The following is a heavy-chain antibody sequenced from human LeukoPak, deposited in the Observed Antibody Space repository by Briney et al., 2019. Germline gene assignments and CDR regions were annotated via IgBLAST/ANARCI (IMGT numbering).Heavy chain of an antibody. J-gene: IGHJ3*02. D-gene: IGHD3-22*01. V-gene: IGHV1-8*01. Sequence: ASVKVSCKTSGYPFTTYDIHWVRQATGQGLEWMGWMNPNSANTGYAQKFQGRVAMTRDTSINTAYLDLSSLRSDDTAIYYCTRGEVLDTSGYFYAFDIWGQGTVVTVSS. CDR1: GYPFTTYD. CDR2: MNPNSANT. CDR3: TRGEVLDTSGYFYAFDI.